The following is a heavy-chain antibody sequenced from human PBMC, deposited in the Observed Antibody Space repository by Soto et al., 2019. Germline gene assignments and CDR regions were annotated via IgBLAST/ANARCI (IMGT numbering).Heavy chain of an antibody. Sequence: ASVKVSCKASGGTFSSYTISWVRQAPGQGLEWMGWMNPNSGNTGYAQKFQGRVTMTRNTSISTVYMELSSLRSEDTAVYYCARSIDPWGQGTLVTVSS. J-gene: IGHJ5*02. CDR2: MNPNSGNT. CDR1: GGTFSSYT. CDR3: ARSIDP. V-gene: IGHV1-8*02.